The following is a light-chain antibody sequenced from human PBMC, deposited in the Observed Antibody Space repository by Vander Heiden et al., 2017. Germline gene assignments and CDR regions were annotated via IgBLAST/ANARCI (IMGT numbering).Light chain of an antibody. CDR3: QKYNTAPFT. V-gene: IGKV1-27*01. CDR2: AAS. J-gene: IGKJ3*01. CDR1: QGIGNY. Sequence: IKMTQSPSSLSASLGARVTITCRASQGIGNYLPWYQQEPGKVPKLLIQAASTLQSGVPSRFGGSGSRTDFTLTIGSLQPEDVATYYCQKYNTAPFTFGPGTKVDIK.